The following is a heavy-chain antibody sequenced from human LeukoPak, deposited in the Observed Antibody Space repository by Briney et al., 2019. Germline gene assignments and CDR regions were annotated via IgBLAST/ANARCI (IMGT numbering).Heavy chain of an antibody. D-gene: IGHD3-10*01. CDR3: ARENFPRSRGYYYYMDV. V-gene: IGHV3-11*04. J-gene: IGHJ6*03. CDR1: GFTFSRYW. CDR2: ISSSGSTI. Sequence: GGSLRLSCAASGFTFSRYWMSWIRQAPGKGLEWVSYISSSGSTIYYADSVKGRFTISRDNAKNSLYLQMNSLRAEDTAVYYCARENFPRSRGYYYYMDVWGKGTTVTVSS.